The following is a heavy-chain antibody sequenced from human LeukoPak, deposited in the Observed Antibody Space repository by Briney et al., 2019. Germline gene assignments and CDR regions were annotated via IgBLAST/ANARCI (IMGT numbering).Heavy chain of an antibody. CDR2: IYYSGST. J-gene: IGHJ6*02. D-gene: IGHD3-10*01. Sequence: SETLSLTCTVSGGSISSYYWSWIRQPPGKGLEWVGYIYYSGSTKYNPSLKSRVTISVDTSKNQFSLKLSSVTAADTAVYYCARDRGAMVRGVTLYYYGMDVWGQGTTVTVTS. CDR1: GGSISSYY. CDR3: ARDRGAMVRGVTLYYYGMDV. V-gene: IGHV4-59*01.